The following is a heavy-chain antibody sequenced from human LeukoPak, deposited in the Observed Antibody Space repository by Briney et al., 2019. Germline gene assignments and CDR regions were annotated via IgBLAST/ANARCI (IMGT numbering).Heavy chain of an antibody. CDR2: ISYIGST. CDR3: ARAVGVGRGTYFDL. D-gene: IGHD1-1*01. CDR1: GASICSYY. Sequence: SETLSLTCTVSGASICSYYWSWIRQPPGKGLGWIGYISYIGSTNYNPSLKSRVTISVDTSKNQFSLKLSSVTAADTAVYYCARAVGVGRGTYFDLWGRGTLVTVSS. V-gene: IGHV4-59*08. J-gene: IGHJ2*01.